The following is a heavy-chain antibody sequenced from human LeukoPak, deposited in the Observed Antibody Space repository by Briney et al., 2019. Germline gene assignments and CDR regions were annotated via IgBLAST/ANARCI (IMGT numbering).Heavy chain of an antibody. CDR3: ARGRLSSSGYYYYYYMDV. Sequence: ASVKVSCKASGYTFTSYDINWVRQATGQGLEWMGWMNPNSGNTGYAQKFQGRVTITRNTSISTAYMELSSLRSEDTAVYYCARGRLSSSGYYYYYYMDVWGKGTTVTVSS. V-gene: IGHV1-8*03. CDR2: MNPNSGNT. D-gene: IGHD6-6*01. J-gene: IGHJ6*03. CDR1: GYTFTSYD.